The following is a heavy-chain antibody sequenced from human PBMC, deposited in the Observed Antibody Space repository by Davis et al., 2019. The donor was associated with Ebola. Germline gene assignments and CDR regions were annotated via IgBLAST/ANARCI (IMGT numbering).Heavy chain of an antibody. V-gene: IGHV3-33*08. J-gene: IGHJ5*01. CDR1: GFSFDVYA. CDR2: IWYEGTDG. Sequence: GESLKISCEASGFSFDVYAMHWVRQAPGKGPEWVSSIWYEGTDGNYADSVRGRFIISRDDSKNTLYLQMNSLRVEDTAIYYCAREEGSSRWQNNWFDYWGQGTLVTVSS. CDR3: AREEGSSRWQNNWFDY. D-gene: IGHD2-2*01.